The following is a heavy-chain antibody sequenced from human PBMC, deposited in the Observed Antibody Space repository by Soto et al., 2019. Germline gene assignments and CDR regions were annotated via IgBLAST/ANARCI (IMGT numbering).Heavy chain of an antibody. CDR2: IIPIFGTA. J-gene: IGHJ4*02. D-gene: IGHD3-22*01. Sequence: GASVKVSCKASGGTFSSYAISWVRQAPGQGLEWMGGIIPIFGTANYAQKFQGRVTITADESTSTAYMELSSLRSEDTAVYYCAGYYYDSSGYLVNFDYWGQGTLVTVSS. CDR1: GGTFSSYA. V-gene: IGHV1-69*13. CDR3: AGYYYDSSGYLVNFDY.